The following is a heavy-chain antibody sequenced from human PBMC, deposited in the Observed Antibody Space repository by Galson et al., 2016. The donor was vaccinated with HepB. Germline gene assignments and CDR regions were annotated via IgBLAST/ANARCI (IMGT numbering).Heavy chain of an antibody. Sequence: SLRLSCAASGFTFSDSAIHWVRQASGKGPEWVGRIRSMANNYATAYGASVKGRFAISRDDSKNTAYLQMNSLKSEDTAVYYCTRRAYCISTSCYRDNMDVWGQGTTVTVSS. D-gene: IGHD2-2*01. V-gene: IGHV3-73*01. CDR3: TRRAYCISTSCYRDNMDV. J-gene: IGHJ6*02. CDR1: GFTFSDSA. CDR2: IRSMANNYAT.